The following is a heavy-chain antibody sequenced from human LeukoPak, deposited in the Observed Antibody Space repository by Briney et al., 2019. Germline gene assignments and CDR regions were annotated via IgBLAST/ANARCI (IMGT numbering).Heavy chain of an antibody. D-gene: IGHD6-13*01. V-gene: IGHV3-23*01. CDR2: ISGGASST. J-gene: IGHJ4*02. CDR3: AKTHSSSWYEFDY. CDR1: GFTFSSYA. Sequence: GGSLRLSCAASGFTFSSYAMSWVRQAPGKGLEWVSAISGGASSTYYEDSVKGRFTISRDNSKNTLYLQINSLRVEDTAVYYCAKTHSSSWYEFDYWGQGALVTVSS.